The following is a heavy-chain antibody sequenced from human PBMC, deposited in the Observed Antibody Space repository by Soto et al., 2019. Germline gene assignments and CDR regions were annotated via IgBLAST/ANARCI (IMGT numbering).Heavy chain of an antibody. D-gene: IGHD3-3*01. J-gene: IGHJ4*02. Sequence: PGGSLRLSCAASGFTFSSYAMHWVRQAPGKGLEWVAVISYDGSNKYYADSVKGRFTISRDNSKNTLYLQMNSLRAEDTAVYYCARDRSPHYENFDYWGQGTLVTVSS. CDR2: ISYDGSNK. V-gene: IGHV3-30-3*01. CDR1: GFTFSSYA. CDR3: ARDRSPHYENFDY.